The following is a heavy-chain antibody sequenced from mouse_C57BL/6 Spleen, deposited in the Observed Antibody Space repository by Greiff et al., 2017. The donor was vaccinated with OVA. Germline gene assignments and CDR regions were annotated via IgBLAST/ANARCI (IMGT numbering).Heavy chain of an antibody. CDR2: IDPENGDT. J-gene: IGHJ3*01. CDR3: TKTYGSSYGWFAY. CDR1: GFNIKDDY. Sequence: VQLQQSGAELVRPGASVKLSCTASGFNIKDDYMHWVKQRPEQGLEWIGWIDPENGDTEYASKFQGKAPITADTSSNTAYLQLSSLTSEDTAVYYCTKTYGSSYGWFAYWGQGTLVTVSA. D-gene: IGHD1-1*01. V-gene: IGHV14-4*01.